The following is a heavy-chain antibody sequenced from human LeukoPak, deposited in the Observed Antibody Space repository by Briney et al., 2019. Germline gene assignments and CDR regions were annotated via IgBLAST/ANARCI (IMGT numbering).Heavy chain of an antibody. CDR2: IYPGDSDT. Sequence: GESPKISCKGSGYSFTSYWIGWVRQMPGKGLEWMGIIYPGDSDTRYSPSFQGQVTISADKSISTAYLQWSSLKASDTAMYYCARPLEMATIKGGFYYFDYWGQGTLVTVSS. V-gene: IGHV5-51*01. CDR1: GYSFTSYW. CDR3: ARPLEMATIKGGFYYFDY. D-gene: IGHD5-24*01. J-gene: IGHJ4*02.